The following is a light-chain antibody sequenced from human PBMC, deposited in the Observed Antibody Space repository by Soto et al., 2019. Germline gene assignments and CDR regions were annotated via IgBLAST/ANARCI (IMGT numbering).Light chain of an antibody. CDR3: QHVYSYPLT. CDR1: RGLNHY. J-gene: IGKJ4*02. Sequence: DIQLTQSPSFLSASVGDRVTIPCRANRGLNHYVAWYQQKPGKAPKCLSYAASTLQSGVPSRFSRSGNWAEFPLTISSLQPEDFATYSCQHVYSYPLTFGGGTSVEI. CDR2: AAS. V-gene: IGKV1-9*01.